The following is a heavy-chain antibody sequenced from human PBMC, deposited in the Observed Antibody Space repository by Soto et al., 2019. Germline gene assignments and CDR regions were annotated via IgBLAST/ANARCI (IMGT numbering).Heavy chain of an antibody. D-gene: IGHD2-15*01. V-gene: IGHV3-23*01. CDR1: GFSFNSYA. J-gene: IGHJ4*02. Sequence: VQLLESGGGLVQPGGSLRLACAASGFSFNSYAMVWVRQAPGKGLEWVSVISARGGSSYFADSVKGRFTISRDNSKNTLYLQMNSLRAEDTAVYYCAKAPYCSGGSCPFDYWGQGTLVTVSS. CDR3: AKAPYCSGGSCPFDY. CDR2: ISARGGSS.